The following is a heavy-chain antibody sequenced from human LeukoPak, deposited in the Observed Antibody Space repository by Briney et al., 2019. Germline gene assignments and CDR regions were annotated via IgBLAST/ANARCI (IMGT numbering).Heavy chain of an antibody. CDR2: ITSGGST. Sequence: GGSLRLSCAASGFTFSSYAMSWVRQAPGKGLEWVSSITSGGSTYYADSVKGRFTISRDNSENTLYLQMNSLRAEDTAVYYCARPVTATDRFYFFDSWGQGTLVTVSS. CDR1: GFTFSSYA. V-gene: IGHV3-23*01. CDR3: ARPVTATDRFYFFDS. J-gene: IGHJ4*02. D-gene: IGHD2-15*01.